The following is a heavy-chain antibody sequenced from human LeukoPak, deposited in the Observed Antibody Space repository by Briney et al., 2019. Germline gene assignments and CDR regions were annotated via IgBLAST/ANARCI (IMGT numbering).Heavy chain of an antibody. CDR1: GGSFSGYY. J-gene: IGHJ6*04. CDR2: INHSGST. CDR3: AREVRFLEWLSPMDV. Sequence: PSETLSLTCALYGGSFSGYYWSWIRQPPGKGLEWIGEINHSGSTYYNPSLKSRVTISVDTPKNQFSLKLSSVTAADTAVYYCAREVRFLEWLSPMDVWGKGTTVTVSS. D-gene: IGHD3-3*01. V-gene: IGHV4-34*01.